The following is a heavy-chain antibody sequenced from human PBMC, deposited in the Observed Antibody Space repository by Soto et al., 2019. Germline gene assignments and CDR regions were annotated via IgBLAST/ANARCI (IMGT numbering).Heavy chain of an antibody. Sequence: PSETLSLTSTVSGGSISSSSCYWGWIRQPPGKGLEWIGSIYYSGSTYYNPSLKSRVTISVDTSKNQFSLKLSSVTAADTAVYYCARDGHSRLLWFGEAYYYYGMDVWGQGTTVT. J-gene: IGHJ6*02. CDR3: ARDGHSRLLWFGEAYYYYGMDV. D-gene: IGHD3-10*01. CDR2: IYYSGST. CDR1: GGSISSSSCY. V-gene: IGHV4-39*02.